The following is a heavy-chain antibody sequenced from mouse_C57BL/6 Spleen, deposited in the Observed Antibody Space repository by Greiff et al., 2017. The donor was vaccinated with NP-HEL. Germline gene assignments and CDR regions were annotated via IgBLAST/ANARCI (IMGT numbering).Heavy chain of an antibody. Sequence: QVQLQQPGTELVKPGASVKLSCKASGYTFTSYWMHWVKQRPGQGLEWIGNINPSNGGTNYNEKFKSKATLTVDKSSSTAYIHLSSLTYVDSAVYFCARSAYSNCWYLDVWGTETTVTVSS. CDR3: ARSAYSNCWYLDV. D-gene: IGHD2-5*01. CDR1: GYTFTSYW. J-gene: IGHJ1*03. V-gene: IGHV1-53*01. CDR2: INPSNGGT.